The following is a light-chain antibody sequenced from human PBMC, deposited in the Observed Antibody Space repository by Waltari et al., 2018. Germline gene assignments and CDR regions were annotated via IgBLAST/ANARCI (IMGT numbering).Light chain of an antibody. Sequence: DIQLTQSPSTLSASVVDRVTITCRASQSVTTWLAWYQQKAGKAPKLLIYDASIVQSGVPSRFSGGGSGTEFSLTINSLQPDDFATYYCQQYNDRVLTFGQGT. CDR3: QQYNDRVLT. CDR2: DAS. CDR1: QSVTTW. J-gene: IGKJ2*01. V-gene: IGKV1-5*01.